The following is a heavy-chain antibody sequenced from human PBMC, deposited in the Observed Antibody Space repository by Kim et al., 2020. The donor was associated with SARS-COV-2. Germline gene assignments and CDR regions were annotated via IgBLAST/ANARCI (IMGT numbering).Heavy chain of an antibody. D-gene: IGHD2-2*01. J-gene: IGHJ5*02. Sequence: ASVKVSCKASGYTFTGYYMHWVRQAPGQGLEWMGRINPNSGGTNYAQKFQGRVTMTRDTSISTAYMELSRLRSDDTAVYYCARDSQVPAAPYNWFDPWGQGTLVTVSS. CDR3: ARDSQVPAAPYNWFDP. CDR2: INPNSGGT. CDR1: GYTFTGYY. V-gene: IGHV1-2*06.